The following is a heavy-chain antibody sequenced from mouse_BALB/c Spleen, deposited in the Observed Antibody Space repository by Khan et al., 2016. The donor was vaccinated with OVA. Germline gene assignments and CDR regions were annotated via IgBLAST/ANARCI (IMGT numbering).Heavy chain of an antibody. V-gene: IGHV3-2*02. D-gene: IGHD2-14*01. Sequence: VQLKQSGPGLVKPSQSLSLTCTVTGYSITSDYAWNWIRQFPGNKLEWMGYLSSTGSTSYYPSRKSRISITRDTSKHQFFLQLKSVTTEDTATYYCARSLYYSYGYALDCWGRGTSVTVSS. CDR3: ARSLYYSYGYALDC. CDR1: GYSITSDYA. CDR2: LSSTGST. J-gene: IGHJ4*01.